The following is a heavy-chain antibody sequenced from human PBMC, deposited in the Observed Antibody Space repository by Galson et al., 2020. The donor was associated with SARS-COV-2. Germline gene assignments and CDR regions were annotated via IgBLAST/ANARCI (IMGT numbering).Heavy chain of an antibody. CDR2: TSATT. Sequence: GGSLRLSGVASGFTFSRYGMSWVRQAPGQGLDWVATTSATTYYADPVRRRFIISRDDSKNTLYLQMNGLSADDTAVYYCAKDFVRGIGYMDVWGPGTTVTVSS. CDR3: AKDFVRGIGYMDV. CDR1: GFTFSRYG. V-gene: IGHV3-23*01. D-gene: IGHD3-10*02. J-gene: IGHJ6*03.